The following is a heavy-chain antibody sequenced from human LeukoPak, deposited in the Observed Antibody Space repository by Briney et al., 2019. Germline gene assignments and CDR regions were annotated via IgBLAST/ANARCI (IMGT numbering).Heavy chain of an antibody. CDR2: ISYDGTDK. Sequence: GGSLRLSCAASRFIFWSYGMLWLRQAPGKGLEWVAVISYDGTDKYYADSVKGRFTISRDNSNNSLYLQINSLRVDDTSVYYCVKYRWTRFMTMPRQDYWGQGDLVTVSS. J-gene: IGHJ4*02. CDR1: RFIFWSYG. CDR3: VKYRWTRFMTMPRQDY. D-gene: IGHD3-16*01. V-gene: IGHV3-30*18.